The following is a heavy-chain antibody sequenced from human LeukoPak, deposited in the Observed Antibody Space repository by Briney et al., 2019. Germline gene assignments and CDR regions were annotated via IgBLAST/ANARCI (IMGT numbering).Heavy chain of an antibody. CDR2: IYSGGST. D-gene: IGHD6-13*01. J-gene: IGHJ4*02. Sequence: PGGSLRLSCAASGFTVSINYMSWVRQAPGKGLEWVSVIYSGGSTYYADSVKGRFTISRDNSKNTLYLQMNSLRAEDTAVYYCARVPSSSWLFFDYWGQGTLVTVSS. CDR3: ARVPSSSWLFFDY. CDR1: GFTVSINY. V-gene: IGHV3-66*02.